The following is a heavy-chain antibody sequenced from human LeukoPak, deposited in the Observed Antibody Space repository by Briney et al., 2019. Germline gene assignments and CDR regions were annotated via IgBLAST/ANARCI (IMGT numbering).Heavy chain of an antibody. J-gene: IGHJ4*02. CDR2: INWNGGST. CDR1: GFTFDDYG. Sequence: GGSLRLSCAASGFTFDDYGMSWVRQAPGKGLEWVSGINWNGGSTGYAASVRGRFTISRDNAKNSFYLQMSSLRVEDTAVYYCTKEETRGGDLHYWGQGALVTVSS. CDR3: TKEETRGGDLHY. D-gene: IGHD2-21*02. V-gene: IGHV3-20*04.